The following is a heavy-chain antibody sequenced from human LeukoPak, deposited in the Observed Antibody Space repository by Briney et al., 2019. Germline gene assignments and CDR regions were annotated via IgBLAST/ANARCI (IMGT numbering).Heavy chain of an antibody. CDR1: GGSISNYY. V-gene: IGHV4-59*08. CDR3: ARHPRAAGYFDY. Sequence: SETLSLTCTVSGGSISNYYRSWIRQPPGKGLEWIGYIYYSGSTSYNPSLKSRVTISVDTSKSQFSLKLSSVTAADTAVYYCARHPRAAGYFDYWGQGTLVTVSS. D-gene: IGHD6-25*01. J-gene: IGHJ4*02. CDR2: IYYSGST.